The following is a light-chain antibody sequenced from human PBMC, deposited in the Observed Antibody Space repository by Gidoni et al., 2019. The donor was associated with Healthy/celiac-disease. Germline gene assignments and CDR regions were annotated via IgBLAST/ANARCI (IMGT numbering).Light chain of an antibody. CDR2: EGS. CDR3: CSYASSSTPVV. J-gene: IGLJ2*01. Sequence: QSALTQPASVSGSAGQSITISCTGTSSDVGSYNLVSWYQQHPGKAPKLMIYEGSKRPSGVSNRFSGSKSGNTASLTISGLQAEDEADYYCCSYASSSTPVVFGGGTKLTVL. V-gene: IGLV2-23*01. CDR1: SSDVGSYNL.